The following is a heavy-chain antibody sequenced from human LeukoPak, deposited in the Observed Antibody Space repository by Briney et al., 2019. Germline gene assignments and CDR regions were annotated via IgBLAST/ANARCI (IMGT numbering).Heavy chain of an antibody. CDR2: IYTSGST. CDR3: ARDGVDTAMVSAFDY. V-gene: IGHV4-4*07. D-gene: IGHD5-18*01. CDR1: GGSISRYY. J-gene: IGHJ4*02. Sequence: PSETLSLTCTVSGGSISRYYWSWIRQPAGKGLEWIGRIYTSGSTNYNPSLKSRVTMSVDTSKNQFSLKLSSVTAADTAVYYCARDGVDTAMVSAFDYWGQGTLVTVSS.